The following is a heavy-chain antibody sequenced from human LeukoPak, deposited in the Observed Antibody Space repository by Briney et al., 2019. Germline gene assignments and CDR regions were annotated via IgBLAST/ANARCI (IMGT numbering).Heavy chain of an antibody. J-gene: IGHJ4*02. CDR2: ISSSSSII. CDR3: AREISRFGI. V-gene: IGHV3-48*04. CDR1: GFTFSSYG. D-gene: IGHD3-16*01. Sequence: GGSLRLSCAASGFTFSSYGMNWVRQAPGKGLEWVSYISSSSSIIYYEDSVKGRFTISRDNAKNSLSLQMNSLRAEDTAVYYCAREISRFGIWGQGTLVTVSS.